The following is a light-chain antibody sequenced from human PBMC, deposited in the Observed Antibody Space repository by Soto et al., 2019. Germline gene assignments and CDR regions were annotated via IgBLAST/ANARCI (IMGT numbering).Light chain of an antibody. Sequence: DIQMTQSPSSLSASVGDRVTITCRASQSISSYLNWYQHKPGKAPKLLIYAASSLQTGVPSRFSGSRSGTDFTLTISSLQPEDFATYYCQQSYSTPITFGQGTRLEIK. CDR3: QQSYSTPIT. V-gene: IGKV1-39*01. CDR2: AAS. CDR1: QSISSY. J-gene: IGKJ5*01.